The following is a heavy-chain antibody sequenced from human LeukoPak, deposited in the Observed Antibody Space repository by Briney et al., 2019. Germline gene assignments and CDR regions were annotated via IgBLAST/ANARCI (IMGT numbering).Heavy chain of an antibody. CDR3: ASSGTALPRGDYYGMDV. D-gene: IGHD3-10*01. V-gene: IGHV5-51*01. Sequence: GESLKISCKGSGYSFTSYWIGWVRQMPGKGLEWMGIIDPGDSDTRYSPSFQGQVTISADKSISTAYLQWSSLKASDTAMYYCASSGTALPRGDYYGMDVWGQGTTVTVSS. CDR1: GYSFTSYW. J-gene: IGHJ6*02. CDR2: IDPGDSDT.